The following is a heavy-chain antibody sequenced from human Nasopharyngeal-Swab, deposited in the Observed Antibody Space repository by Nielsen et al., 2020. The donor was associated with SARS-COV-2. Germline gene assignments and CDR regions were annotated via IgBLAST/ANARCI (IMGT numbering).Heavy chain of an antibody. CDR2: INPSDGST. CDR3: ARDHPSDNCRLPVCYYGMDV. J-gene: IGHJ6*02. CDR1: GYTFTSYY. D-gene: IGHD1-1*01. Sequence: ASVKVSCKASGYTFTSYYMHWVRQAPGQGLEWMGIINPSDGSTSYAQKFQGRVTMTRDTSTSTVYMELSSLRSEDTAVYYCARDHPSDNCRLPVCYYGMDVWGQGTTVTVSS. V-gene: IGHV1-46*01.